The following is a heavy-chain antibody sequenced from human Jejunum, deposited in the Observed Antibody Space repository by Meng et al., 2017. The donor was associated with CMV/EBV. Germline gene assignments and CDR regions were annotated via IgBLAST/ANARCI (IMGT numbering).Heavy chain of an antibody. J-gene: IGHJ6*02. D-gene: IGHD3-22*01. V-gene: IGHV4-39*07. Sequence: SSISSSWGWTRQTPGKGLEWIGNIYHSGITYYNPSLKSRVTISLDTPKNQFSLKLSSVTAADTAVYYCARDDYDSRGYEVGMDVWGQGTTVTVSS. CDR1: SSISSS. CDR2: IYHSGIT. CDR3: ARDDYDSRGYEVGMDV.